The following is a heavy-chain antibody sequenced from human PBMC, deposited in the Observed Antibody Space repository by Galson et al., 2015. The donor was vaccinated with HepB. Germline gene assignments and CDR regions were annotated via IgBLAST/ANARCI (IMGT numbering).Heavy chain of an antibody. V-gene: IGHV3-30*18. Sequence: SLRLSCAASGFTFSSYGMHWVRQAPGKGLEWVAVISYDGSNKYYADSVKGRFTISRDNSKNTLYLQMNSLRAEDTAVYYCAKDLGGYSYGGYFDYWGQGTLVTVSS. D-gene: IGHD5-18*01. CDR1: GFTFSSYG. CDR3: AKDLGGYSYGGYFDY. CDR2: ISYDGSNK. J-gene: IGHJ4*02.